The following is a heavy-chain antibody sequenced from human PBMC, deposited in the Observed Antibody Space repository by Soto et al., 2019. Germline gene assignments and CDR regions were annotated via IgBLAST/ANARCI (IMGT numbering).Heavy chain of an antibody. CDR2: IKQDGSEK. J-gene: IGHJ4*02. D-gene: IGHD2-8*01. V-gene: IGHV3-7*01. Sequence: GGSLRLSCAASGFTFSSYWMSWVRQAPGKGLEWVANIKQDGSEKYYVDSVKGRFTISRDNAKNSLYLQMNSLRAEDTAVYYCARAVSTNGVCYHPRGCHGGALDYWGQGTLVTVSS. CDR1: GFTFSSYW. CDR3: ARAVSTNGVCYHPRGCHGGALDY.